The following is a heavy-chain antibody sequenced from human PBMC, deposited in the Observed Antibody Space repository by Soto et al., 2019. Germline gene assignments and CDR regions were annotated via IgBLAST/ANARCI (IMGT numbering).Heavy chain of an antibody. V-gene: IGHV3-49*03. Sequence: GGSLRLSCTGSGFPFGGFGMSWFRQAPGKGREWLSCIRSKGYGGTTESAASARGRFITSRDDSKSIAYLQMNSLKTEDTAVYYCASLTSWSQEYYYGMDVWGQGTTVTVSS. D-gene: IGHD2-2*01. J-gene: IGHJ6*02. CDR3: ASLTSWSQEYYYGMDV. CDR1: GFPFGGFG. CDR2: IRSKGYGGTT.